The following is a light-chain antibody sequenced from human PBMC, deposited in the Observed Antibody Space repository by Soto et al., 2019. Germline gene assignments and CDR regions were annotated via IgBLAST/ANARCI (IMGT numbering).Light chain of an antibody. Sequence: IVLTQSPGTLSLSPGERATLSCRASQSFSSTYLAWYQQKPGQAPRLLIYGASSRATGTPDRFSGSGSGTDFTLTISRLEPEDFAVYYCQQYGSTRTFGQGTKVDIK. CDR2: GAS. J-gene: IGKJ1*01. V-gene: IGKV3-20*01. CDR3: QQYGSTRT. CDR1: QSFSSTY.